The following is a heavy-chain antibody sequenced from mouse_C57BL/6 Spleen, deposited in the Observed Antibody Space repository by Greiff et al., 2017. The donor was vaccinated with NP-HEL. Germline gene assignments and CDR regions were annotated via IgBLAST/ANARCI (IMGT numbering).Heavy chain of an antibody. J-gene: IGHJ3*01. V-gene: IGHV1-26*01. Sequence: EVQLQQSGPELVKPGASVKISCKASGYTFTDYYMNWVKQSHGKSLEWIGDINPNNGGTSYNQKFKGKATLTVDKSSSTAYMELRSLTSEDSAVYYCANLPRAYWGQGTLVTVSA. CDR1: GYTFTDYY. CDR3: ANLPRAY. CDR2: INPNNGGT. D-gene: IGHD2-1*01.